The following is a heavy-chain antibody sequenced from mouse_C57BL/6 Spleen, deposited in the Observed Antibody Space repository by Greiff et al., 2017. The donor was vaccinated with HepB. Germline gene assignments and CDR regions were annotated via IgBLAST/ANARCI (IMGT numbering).Heavy chain of an antibody. CDR2: ISYDGSN. CDR1: GYSITSGYY. V-gene: IGHV3-6*01. CDR3: ARESDYYGSFAY. Sequence: EVKLQESGPGLVKPSQSLSLTCSVTGYSITSGYYWNWIRQFPGNKLEWMGYISYDGSNNYNPSLKNRIPITLDTSKNQFFLKLNSVTTEDTATYYCARESDYYGSFAYWGQGTLVSVSA. D-gene: IGHD1-1*01. J-gene: IGHJ3*01.